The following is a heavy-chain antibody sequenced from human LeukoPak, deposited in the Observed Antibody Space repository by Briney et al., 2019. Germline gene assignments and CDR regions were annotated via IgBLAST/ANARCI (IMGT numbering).Heavy chain of an antibody. D-gene: IGHD3-3*01. Sequence: GGSLRLSCAASGFTFSSYAMHWVRQAPGKGLEWVAVISYDGSNKYYADSVKGRFTISRDNSKNTLYLQMNSLRAEDTAVYYCARENYYDFWSGYSGYYFDYWGQGTLVTVSS. J-gene: IGHJ4*02. CDR1: GFTFSSYA. V-gene: IGHV3-30-3*01. CDR2: ISYDGSNK. CDR3: ARENYYDFWSGYSGYYFDY.